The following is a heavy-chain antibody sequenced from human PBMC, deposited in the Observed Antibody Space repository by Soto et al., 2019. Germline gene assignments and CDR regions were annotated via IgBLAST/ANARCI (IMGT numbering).Heavy chain of an antibody. CDR1: GGTFSSYA. V-gene: IGHV1-69*13. D-gene: IGHD3-10*01. J-gene: IGHJ5*02. CDR3: ETKQLSWFDP. CDR2: IIPIFGTA. Sequence: SVKVSCKASGGTFSSYAISWVRQAPGQGLEWMGGIIPIFGTAKYAQKFKGRVTIIADESTSTAYMELSSLISEDTAVYYCETKQLSWFDPWGQGTLVTVSS.